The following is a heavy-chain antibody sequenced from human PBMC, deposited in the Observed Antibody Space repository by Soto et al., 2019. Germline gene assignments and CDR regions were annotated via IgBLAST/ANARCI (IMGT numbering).Heavy chain of an antibody. CDR3: ARAITGTLNPRHFDY. CDR1: GYSFSNYW. D-gene: IGHD1-20*01. J-gene: IGHJ4*02. CDR2: IYPGDSDT. Sequence: GESLKISCKGSGYSFSNYWIGWVRQMPGKGLEWMGIIYPGDSDTRYSPSFQGQVTISADTSISTAYLQWSSLKAADTAIYYCARAITGTLNPRHFDYRAQRTLVTVSS. V-gene: IGHV5-51*01.